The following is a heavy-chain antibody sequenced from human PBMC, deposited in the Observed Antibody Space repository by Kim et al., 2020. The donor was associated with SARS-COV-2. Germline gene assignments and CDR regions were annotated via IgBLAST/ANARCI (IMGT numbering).Heavy chain of an antibody. Sequence: GGSLRLSCAASGFTFSSYGMHWVRQAPGKGLEWVAVISYDGSNKYYADSVKGRFTISRDNSKNTLYLQMNSLRAEDTAVYYCAKDQTGYYTVDYWGQGTLVTVSS. CDR2: ISYDGSNK. J-gene: IGHJ4*02. CDR1: GFTFSSYG. V-gene: IGHV3-30*18. D-gene: IGHD3-9*01. CDR3: AKDQTGYYTVDY.